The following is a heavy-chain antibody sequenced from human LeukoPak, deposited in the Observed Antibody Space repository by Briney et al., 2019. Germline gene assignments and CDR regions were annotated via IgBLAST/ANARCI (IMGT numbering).Heavy chain of an antibody. Sequence: GSLRLSCSASGLPLSSYSMIWVRQAPAKVVEWVSSISSSSSYIYYAASVKDRFTISRDNAKNSLYLQMNSLRAEDPAVYYCARRVYGNDAFDIWGHGTMVTVSS. D-gene: IGHD5/OR15-5a*01. CDR1: GLPLSSYS. CDR2: ISSSSSYI. J-gene: IGHJ3*02. V-gene: IGHV3-21*01. CDR3: ARRVYGNDAFDI.